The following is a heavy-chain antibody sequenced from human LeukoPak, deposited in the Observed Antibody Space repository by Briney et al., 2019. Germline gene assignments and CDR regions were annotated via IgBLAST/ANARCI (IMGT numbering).Heavy chain of an antibody. J-gene: IGHJ3*02. CDR3: ARNFGSGSYYPTDAFDI. Sequence: TGGSLRLSCAASGFTFSSYGMHWVRQAPGKGLEWVAVIWYDGSNKYYADSVKGRFTISRDNSKNTLYLQMNSLRAEETAVYYCARNFGSGSYYPTDAFDIWGQGTMVTVSS. CDR1: GFTFSSYG. CDR2: IWYDGSNK. D-gene: IGHD3-10*01. V-gene: IGHV3-33*01.